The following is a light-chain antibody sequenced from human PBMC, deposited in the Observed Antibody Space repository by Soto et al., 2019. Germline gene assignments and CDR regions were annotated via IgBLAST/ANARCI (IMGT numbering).Light chain of an antibody. V-gene: IGKV1-5*03. Sequence: DIQMTQSPSTLSASVGDRVTNTCRASQMISVWLAWYQQRPGKAPKLLIAKASNLESGVPSRISGSGSETEFTLTISSLQPDDFATYYCLQYNSFPWTFGQGTKVEMK. CDR1: QMISVW. J-gene: IGKJ1*01. CDR2: KAS. CDR3: LQYNSFPWT.